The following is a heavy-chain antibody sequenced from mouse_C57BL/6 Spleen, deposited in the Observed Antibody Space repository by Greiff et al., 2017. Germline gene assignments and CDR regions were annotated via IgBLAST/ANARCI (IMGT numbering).Heavy chain of an antibody. CDR3: ARSYYGSSPHFDY. Sequence: EVKLQESGPGLVKPSQSLSLTCSVTGYSITSGYYWNWIRQFPGNKLEWMGYISYDGSNNYNPSLKNRISITRDTSKNQFFLKLNSVTTEDTATYYCARSYYGSSPHFDYWGQGTTLTVSS. CDR2: ISYDGSN. V-gene: IGHV3-6*01. J-gene: IGHJ2*01. D-gene: IGHD1-1*01. CDR1: GYSITSGYY.